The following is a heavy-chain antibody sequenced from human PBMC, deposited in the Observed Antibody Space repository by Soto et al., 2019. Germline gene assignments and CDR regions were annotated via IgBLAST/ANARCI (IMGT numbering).Heavy chain of an antibody. CDR3: AKDHNRSYYDYIWGSYSSKKWSCWFDP. V-gene: IGHV3-23*01. D-gene: IGHD3-16*02. J-gene: IGHJ5*02. CDR1: GFTFSSYA. CDR2: ISGSGGST. Sequence: GGSLRXSCAASGFTFSSYAMSWVRQAPGRGLEWVSAISGSGGSTYYADSVKGRFTISRDNSKNTLYLQMNSLRVEDTALYYCAKDHNRSYYDYIWGSYSSKKWSCWFDPWGQGTLVTVSS.